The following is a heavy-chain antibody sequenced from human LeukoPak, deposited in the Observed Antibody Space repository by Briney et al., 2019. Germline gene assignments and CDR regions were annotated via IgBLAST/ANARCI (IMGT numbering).Heavy chain of an antibody. CDR2: INPYNGNT. V-gene: IGHV1-18*01. CDR1: GYTSTSYG. D-gene: IGHD2-15*01. Sequence: ASVKVSCKASGYTSTSYGISWVRRAPGQGLEWMGWINPYNGNTKYVQKLQGRVTMTTDTSTSTAYMELRSLRSDDTAVYYCASTYCSDGSCYWFSLDYWGQGTLVTVSS. CDR3: ASTYCSDGSCYWFSLDY. J-gene: IGHJ4*02.